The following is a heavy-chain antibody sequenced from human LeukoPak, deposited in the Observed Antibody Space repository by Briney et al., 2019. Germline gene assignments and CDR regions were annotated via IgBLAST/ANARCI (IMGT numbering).Heavy chain of an antibody. D-gene: IGHD2-15*01. Sequence: PGGSLRLSCATSGFTFSSYAISWVRQAPGKGLEWVSAISGSGGSTYYADSVKGRFTISRGNSKNTLYLQMNSLRAEDTAVYYCAKTKLGYCSGGSCYSRHYRLDYWGQGTLVTVSS. CDR3: AKTKLGYCSGGSCYSRHYRLDY. V-gene: IGHV3-23*01. CDR1: GFTFSSYA. J-gene: IGHJ4*02. CDR2: ISGSGGST.